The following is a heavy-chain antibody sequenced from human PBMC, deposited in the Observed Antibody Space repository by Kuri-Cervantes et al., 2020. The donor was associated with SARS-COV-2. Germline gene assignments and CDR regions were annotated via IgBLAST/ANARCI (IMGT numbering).Heavy chain of an antibody. D-gene: IGHD6-13*01. V-gene: IGHV1-46*01. CDR2: INPSGGST. J-gene: IGHJ4*02. CDR1: GYTFTSYY. CDR3: ARGGHSSTATPEFDY. Sequence: ASVKVSCKASGYTFTSYYMHWVRQAPGQGLEWMGIINPSGGSTSYEQKFQGRVTMTRDTSTSTVYMELSSLRSEDTAVYYCARGGHSSTATPEFDYWGQGTLVTVSS.